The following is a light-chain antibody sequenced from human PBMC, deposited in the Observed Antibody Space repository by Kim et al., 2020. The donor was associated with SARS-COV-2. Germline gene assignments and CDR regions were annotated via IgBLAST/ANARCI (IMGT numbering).Light chain of an antibody. CDR3: QQYSNYPLT. J-gene: IGKJ4*01. Sequence: DIQMTQSPSTLSASVGDRITITCRASQSVRSWLAWYQQKPGNAPNLLIYKASTLESGVPSRFSGSGSGTEFTLTISSLQPDDFATYYCQQYSNYPLTFGGGTKLEI. CDR1: QSVRSW. V-gene: IGKV1-5*03. CDR2: KAS.